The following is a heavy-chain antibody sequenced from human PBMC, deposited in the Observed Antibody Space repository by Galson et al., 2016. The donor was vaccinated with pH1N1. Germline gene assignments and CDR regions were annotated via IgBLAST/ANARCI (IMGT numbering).Heavy chain of an antibody. D-gene: IGHD2-15*01. CDR3: VRGRYCSGGSCYSPTAEYFQH. CDR2: VNNDGSST. J-gene: IGHJ1*01. CDR1: GFIFTNYW. V-gene: IGHV3-74*01. Sequence: SLRLSCAASGFIFTNYWMHWVRQAPGRGLVWVARVNNDGSSTNDADSVKGRFTLARDNAKNTVFLEMSSRRAEDTGAYYCVRGRYCSGGSCYSPTAEYFQHWGRGTLLTVSS.